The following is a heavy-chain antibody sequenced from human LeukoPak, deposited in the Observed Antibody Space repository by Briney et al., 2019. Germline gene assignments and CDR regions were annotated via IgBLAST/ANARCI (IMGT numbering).Heavy chain of an antibody. CDR3: ARTMVRVNWFDP. V-gene: IGHV4-34*01. J-gene: IGHJ5*02. Sequence: SETLSLTRAVYGGSFSGYYWSWIRQPPGRGLEWIGEINHSGSTNYNPSLKSRVTISVDTSKSQFSLKLSSVTAADTAVYYCARTMVRVNWFDPWGQGTLVTVSS. D-gene: IGHD3-10*01. CDR2: INHSGST. CDR1: GGSFSGYY.